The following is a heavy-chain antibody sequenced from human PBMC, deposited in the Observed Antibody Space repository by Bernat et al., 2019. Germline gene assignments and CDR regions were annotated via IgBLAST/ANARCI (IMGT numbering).Heavy chain of an antibody. V-gene: IGHV3-30*18. J-gene: IGHJ3*02. CDR2: ISYDGSNK. Sequence: QVQLVESGGGVVQPGRSLRLSCAASGFTFSSYGMHWVRQAPGKGLEWVAVISYDGSNKYYADSVKGQFTISRDNAKNSLYLQMNSLRAEDTALYYCAKEKSPGAFDIWGQGTMVTVSS. CDR3: AKEKSPGAFDI. CDR1: GFTFSSYG.